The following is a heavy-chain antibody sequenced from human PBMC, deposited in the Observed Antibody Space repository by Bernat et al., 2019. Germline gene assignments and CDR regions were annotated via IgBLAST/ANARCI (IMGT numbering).Heavy chain of an antibody. J-gene: IGHJ4*02. CDR3: ARGNMAASIFY. Sequence: QVQLQQWGAGLLKPSETLSLTCAVYGGSFSAYSWTWIRQPPGKGLEWIGEISHSGRTNYNPSLKSRVTISIDTSKNQFSLSLSSVTAADTALYYCARGNMAASIFYWGQGTLVTVSS. CDR1: GGSFSAYS. V-gene: IGHV4-34*01. D-gene: IGHD6-13*01. CDR2: ISHSGRT.